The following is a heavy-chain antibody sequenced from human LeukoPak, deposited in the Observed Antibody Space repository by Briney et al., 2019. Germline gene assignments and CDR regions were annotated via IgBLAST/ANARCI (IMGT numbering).Heavy chain of an antibody. J-gene: IGHJ4*02. CDR3: ARRRYSGGWGEIDY. V-gene: IGHV1-2*02. CDR1: GYTFTGYY. Sequence: ASVKVSCKASGYTFTGYYMHRVRQAPGQGLEWMGWINPNSGGTNYAQKFQGRVTMTRDTSISTAYMELSSLRSDDTAVYYCARRRYSGGWGEIDYWGQGTLVTVSS. D-gene: IGHD6-19*01. CDR2: INPNSGGT.